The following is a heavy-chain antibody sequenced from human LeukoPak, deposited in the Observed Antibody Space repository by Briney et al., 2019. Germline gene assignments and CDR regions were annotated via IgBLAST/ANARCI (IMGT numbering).Heavy chain of an antibody. CDR1: GFTFDDYA. CDR3: AKDKAGGYYYDSSGFTE. Sequence: GGSLRLPCAASGFTFDDYAMHWVRQAPGKGLEWVSGISWNSGSIGYADSVKGRFTISRDNAKNSLYLQMNSLRAEDTALYYCAKDKAGGYYYDSSGFTEWGQGTLVTVSS. D-gene: IGHD3-22*01. CDR2: ISWNSGSI. V-gene: IGHV3-9*01. J-gene: IGHJ4*02.